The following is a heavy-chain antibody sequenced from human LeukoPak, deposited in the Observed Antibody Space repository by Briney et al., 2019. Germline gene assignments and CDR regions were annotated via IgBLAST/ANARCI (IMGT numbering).Heavy chain of an antibody. CDR3: ARDLATVTIYLSGYFDY. V-gene: IGHV3-20*04. D-gene: IGHD4-11*01. J-gene: IGHJ4*02. CDR1: GFTFDDYG. CDR2: INWNGGST. Sequence: GGSLRLSCTASGFTFDDYGMSWVRQAPGKGLEWVSGINWNGGSTGYADSVKGRFTISRDNAKNSLYLQMNSLRAEDTALYYCARDLATVTIYLSGYFDYWGQETLVTVSS.